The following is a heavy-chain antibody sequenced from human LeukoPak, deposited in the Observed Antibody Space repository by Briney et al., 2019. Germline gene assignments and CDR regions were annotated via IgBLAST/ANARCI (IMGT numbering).Heavy chain of an antibody. CDR3: ARESESPPYATPGDY. CDR2: IIPILGIA. J-gene: IGHJ4*02. V-gene: IGHV1-69*04. Sequence: ASVKVSCKASGGTFSSYAISWVRQAPGQGLEWMGRIIPILGIANYAQKFQGRVTITADKSTGTAYMELRSLRSDDTAVYYCARESESPPYATPGDYWGQGTLVTVSS. D-gene: IGHD2-2*01. CDR1: GGTFSSYA.